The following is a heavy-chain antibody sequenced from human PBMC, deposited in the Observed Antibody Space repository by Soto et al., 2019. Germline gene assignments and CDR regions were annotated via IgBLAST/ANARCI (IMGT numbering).Heavy chain of an antibody. CDR3: ARAPYDFWSGYYIPHYYYGMDV. CDR2: TYYRSKWYN. V-gene: IGHV6-1*01. D-gene: IGHD3-3*01. J-gene: IGHJ6*02. CDR1: GDSVSSNSAA. Sequence: TLSLTCAISGDSVSSNSAAWNWIRQSPSRGLEWLGRTYYRSKWYNDYAVSVKSRITINPDTSKNQFSLQLNSVTPEDTAVYYCARAPYDFWSGYYIPHYYYGMDVWGQGTTVTVSS.